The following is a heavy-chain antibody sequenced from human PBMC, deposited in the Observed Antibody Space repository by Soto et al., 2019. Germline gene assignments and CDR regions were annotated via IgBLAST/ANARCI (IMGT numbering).Heavy chain of an antibody. CDR1: GLTLSTAW. CDR3: TTDRYTDI. V-gene: IGHV3-15*01. CDR2: IKRETDGGTT. J-gene: IGHJ3*02. Sequence: VQLVESGGGLVKPGESLTISCAASGLTLSTAWMHWVRQAPEKGLEWVGRIKRETDGGTTDFAAPVKGRFSISRDDSKNTMYLQMSRLQTEDTAMYYCTTDRYTDIGGEGTMVTVSS. D-gene: IGHD1-20*01.